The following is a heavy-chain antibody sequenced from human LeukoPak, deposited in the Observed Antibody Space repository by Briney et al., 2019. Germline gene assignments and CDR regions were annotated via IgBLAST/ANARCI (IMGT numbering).Heavy chain of an antibody. Sequence: PSETLSLTCTVSGGSTSSYYWSWIRQPPGKGLEWIGYIYYSGSTNYNPSLKSRVTISVDTSKNQFSLKLSSVTAADTAVYYCARVVVTAVGYNAFDIWGQGTMVTVSS. CDR1: GGSTSSYY. CDR2: IYYSGST. V-gene: IGHV4-59*01. J-gene: IGHJ3*02. D-gene: IGHD2-21*02. CDR3: ARVVVTAVGYNAFDI.